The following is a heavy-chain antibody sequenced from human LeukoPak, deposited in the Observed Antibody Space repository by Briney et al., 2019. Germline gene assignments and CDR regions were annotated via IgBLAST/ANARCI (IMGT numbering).Heavy chain of an antibody. CDR3: ARVRRSKVPIVGATKPDAFDI. CDR2: ISAYNGNT. V-gene: IGHV1-18*01. D-gene: IGHD1-26*01. CDR1: GYTFTSYG. Sequence: GAPVKVSCKASGYTFTSYGISWVRQAPGQGLEWMGWISAYNGNTNYAQKLQGRVTMTTDTSTSTAYMELRSLRSDDTAVYYCARVRRSKVPIVGATKPDAFDIWGQGTMVTVSS. J-gene: IGHJ3*02.